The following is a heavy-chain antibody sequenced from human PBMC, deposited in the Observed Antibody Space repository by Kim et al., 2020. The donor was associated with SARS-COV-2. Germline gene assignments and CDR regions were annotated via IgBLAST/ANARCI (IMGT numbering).Heavy chain of an antibody. J-gene: IGHJ6*02. CDR1: GGSFSGYY. CDR2: INHSGST. V-gene: IGHV4-34*01. Sequence: SETLSLTCAVYGGSFSGYYWSWIRQPPGKGLEWIGEINHSGSTNYNPSLKSRVTISVDTSKNQFSLKLSSVTAADTAVYYCARAGDRASIAARHYYYYGMDVWGQGTTVTVSS. D-gene: IGHD6-6*01. CDR3: ARAGDRASIAARHYYYYGMDV.